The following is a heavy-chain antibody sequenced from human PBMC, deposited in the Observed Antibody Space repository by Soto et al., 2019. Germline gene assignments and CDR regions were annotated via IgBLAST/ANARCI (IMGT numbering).Heavy chain of an antibody. CDR2: IYYSGST. Sequence: PSETLSLTCTVSGGSISSYYWSWIRQPPGKGLEWIGYIYYSGSTNYNPSLKSRVTISVDTSKNQFSLKLSAVIAADTAMYYCARYSYGSDYFFDYCGQGTLVTVSS. J-gene: IGHJ4*02. D-gene: IGHD3-10*01. V-gene: IGHV4-59*01. CDR3: ARYSYGSDYFFDY. CDR1: GGSISSYY.